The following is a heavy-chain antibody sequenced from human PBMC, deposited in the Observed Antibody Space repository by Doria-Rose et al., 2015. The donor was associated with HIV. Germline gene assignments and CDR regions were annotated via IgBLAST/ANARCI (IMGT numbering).Heavy chain of an antibody. CDR3: ARGLLRGGWNDVDYYYGMDV. CDR1: GGSFSGYY. D-gene: IGHD1-1*01. V-gene: IGHV4-34*01. J-gene: IGHJ6*02. Sequence: QVQLQQWGAGMVKPSETLSLTCAVFGGSFSGYYWSWIRQPPGKGLEWIGAIYHSGSTNYITSLKSRVTISLDTSKNLFSLKLSSVTAADTAVYYCARGLLRGGWNDVDYYYGMDVWGQGTTVTVSS. CDR2: IYHSGST.